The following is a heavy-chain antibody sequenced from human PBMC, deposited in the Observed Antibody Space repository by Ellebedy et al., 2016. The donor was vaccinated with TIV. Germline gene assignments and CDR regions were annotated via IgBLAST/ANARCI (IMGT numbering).Heavy chain of an antibody. CDR2: IYYSGST. D-gene: IGHD4-17*01. V-gene: IGHV4-34*01. CDR1: GGSFSGYY. CDR3: ARLYGDYVKDYFDY. J-gene: IGHJ4*02. Sequence: SETLSLTCAVYGGSFSGYYWSWIRQHPGKGLEWIGYIYYSGSTYYNPSLKSRVTISVDTSKNQFSMKLSSVTAADTAVYYCARLYGDYVKDYFDYWGQGTLVTVSS.